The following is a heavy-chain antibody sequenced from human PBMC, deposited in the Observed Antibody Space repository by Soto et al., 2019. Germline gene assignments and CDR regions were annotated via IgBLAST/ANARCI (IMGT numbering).Heavy chain of an antibody. D-gene: IGHD3-3*01. J-gene: IGHJ4*02. CDR1: GGTFSSYT. CDR3: ASWVGDDFWSGYPPFDY. CDR2: IIPILGIA. Sequence: QVQLVQSGAEVKKPGSSVKVSCKASGGTFSSYTISWVRQAPGQGLEWMGRIIPILGIANYAQKFQGRVTITADNSTSTAYMELSSLRSEDTAVYYCASWVGDDFWSGYPPFDYWGQGTLVTVSS. V-gene: IGHV1-69*02.